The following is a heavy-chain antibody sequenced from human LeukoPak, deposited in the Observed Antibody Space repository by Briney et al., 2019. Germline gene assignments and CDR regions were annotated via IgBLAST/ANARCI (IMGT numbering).Heavy chain of an antibody. V-gene: IGHV4-59*08. CDR1: GGSISSYY. J-gene: IGHJ5*02. CDR2: IYYSGST. D-gene: IGHD1-26*01. Sequence: PSETLSLTFTVSGGSISSYYWSWIRQPPGKGLEWIGYIYYSGSTNYNPSLKSRVTISADTSKNQFSLKLSSVTAADTAVYYCARRMGVGATNWFDPWGQGTLVTVSS. CDR3: ARRMGVGATNWFDP.